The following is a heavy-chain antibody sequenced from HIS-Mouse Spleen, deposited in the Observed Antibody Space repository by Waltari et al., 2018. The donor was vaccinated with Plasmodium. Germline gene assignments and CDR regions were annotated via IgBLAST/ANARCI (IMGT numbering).Heavy chain of an antibody. CDR1: GFSLSTSGMC. Sequence: QVTLRESGPALVKPTQTLTLTCTFSGFSLSTSGMCVTWIRQPPGMALKWLARIDWDYDKYYSTCLKTRITISKETSKNQGCLTMTNMDPVDTATYYCARTTYSSSSAKYYDYGMDVWGQGTTVTVSS. CDR3: ARTTYSSSSAKYYDYGMDV. D-gene: IGHD6-6*01. V-gene: IGHV2-70*15. CDR2: IDWDYDK. J-gene: IGHJ6*02.